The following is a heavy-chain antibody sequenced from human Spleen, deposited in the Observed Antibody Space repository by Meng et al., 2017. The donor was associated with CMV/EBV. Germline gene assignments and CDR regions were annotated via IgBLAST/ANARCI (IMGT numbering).Heavy chain of an antibody. CDR3: ARADCSRTACYAVPFDI. CDR2: INPDGETK. CDR1: GYSFITYY. D-gene: IGHD2-2*01. Sequence: ASVKVSCKASGYSFITYYIHWVRQAPGQGLEWMGRINPDGETKTYAQKFQDRVTLTSDTSTSTVYMELSSLRSEDTAVYYCARADCSRTACYAVPFDIWGQGTLVTVSS. J-gene: IGHJ3*02. V-gene: IGHV1-46*01.